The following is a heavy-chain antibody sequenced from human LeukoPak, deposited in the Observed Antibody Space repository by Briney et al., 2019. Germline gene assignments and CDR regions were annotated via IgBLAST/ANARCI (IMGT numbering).Heavy chain of an antibody. Sequence: ASVKVSCKASGGTFSSYAISWVRQAPGQGLEWMGGIIPIFGIANYAQKFQGRVTITTDESTSTAYMELSSLRSEDTAVYYCARMAAYSSSQEFDPWGQGTLVTVSS. V-gene: IGHV1-69*05. CDR3: ARMAAYSSSQEFDP. J-gene: IGHJ5*02. CDR1: GGTFSSYA. D-gene: IGHD6-6*01. CDR2: IIPIFGIA.